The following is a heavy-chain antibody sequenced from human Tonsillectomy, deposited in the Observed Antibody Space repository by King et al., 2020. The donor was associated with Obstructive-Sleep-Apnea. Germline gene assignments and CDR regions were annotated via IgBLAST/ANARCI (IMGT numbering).Heavy chain of an antibody. CDR2: ISWNIDNS. D-gene: IGHD2/OR15-2a*01. V-gene: IGHV3-9*01. CDR1: GFTFDDYA. CDR3: VKDTTPHVFYYFDY. Sequence: VQLVESGGGLVQPGRSLRLSCAASGFTFDDYAIHWVRQAPWKGLEWVSGISWNIDNSNYADSVKGRFTISRDNAKNSLYRQMNSLRAVDTALYYCVKDTTPHVFYYFDYWGQGTLVTVSS. J-gene: IGHJ4*02.